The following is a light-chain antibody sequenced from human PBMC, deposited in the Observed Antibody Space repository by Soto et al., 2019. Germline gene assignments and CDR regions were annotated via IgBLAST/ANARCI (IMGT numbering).Light chain of an antibody. CDR1: RDVGSD. V-gene: IGKV1-6*01. CDR2: AAS. J-gene: IGKJ1*01. CDR3: LQDYGDSWT. Sequence: QITQCPASLSASAGAKIIIPCRASRDVGSDVSWYQQKPGQAPKLLIYAASNLYTGVPSRFSGSRSGTEFTLTISSLQPEDFASYYCLQDYGDSWTFGQGTKVDIK.